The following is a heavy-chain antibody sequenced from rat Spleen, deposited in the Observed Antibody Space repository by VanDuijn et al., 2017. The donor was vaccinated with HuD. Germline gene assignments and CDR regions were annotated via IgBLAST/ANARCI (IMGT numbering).Heavy chain of an antibody. D-gene: IGHD1-11*01. J-gene: IGHJ4*01. CDR2: ISPSGGST. CDR3: DGGTTEGIGVMDA. Sequence: EVQLVESGGGLVQPGRSLKLSCVASGFTFNKFWMTWIRQAPTKGLEWVASISPSGGSTYYRDSVKGRFTISRDNAKSTLYLQMNNLRSEDTAMYYCDGGTTEGIGVMDAWGQGASVTVSS. V-gene: IGHV5-31*01. CDR1: GFTFNKFW.